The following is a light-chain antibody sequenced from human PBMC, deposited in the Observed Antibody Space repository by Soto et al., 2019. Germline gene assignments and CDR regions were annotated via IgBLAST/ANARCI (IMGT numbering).Light chain of an antibody. V-gene: IGKV3-20*01. CDR1: QSVPRSY. CDR2: GTS. Sequence: EIVVTHSPGPLSLSPGARATLSCRASQSVPRSYLAWYQQKPGQAPRLLIYGTSSRATGIPDRFSGSGSGTDFTLTISRLEPEDFAVFYCQQYGSAITCGQGHDWRL. J-gene: IGKJ5*01. CDR3: QQYGSAIT.